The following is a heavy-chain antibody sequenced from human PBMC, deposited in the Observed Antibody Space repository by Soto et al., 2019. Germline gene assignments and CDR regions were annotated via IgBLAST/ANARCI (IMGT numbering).Heavy chain of an antibody. D-gene: IGHD3-10*01. CDR1: RGSISSGDYY. Sequence: PSETLSLTCTVSRGSISSGDYYWSWIRQPPGKGLEWIGYIYYSGSTYYNPSLKSRVTISVDTSKNQFSLKLSSVTAADTAVYYCARVSWGRVRGQNFDYLGQGTLVTFSS. V-gene: IGHV4-30-4*01. CDR2: IYYSGST. CDR3: ARVSWGRVRGQNFDY. J-gene: IGHJ4*02.